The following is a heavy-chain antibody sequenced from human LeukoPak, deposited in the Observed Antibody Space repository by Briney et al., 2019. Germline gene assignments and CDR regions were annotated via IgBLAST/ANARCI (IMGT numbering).Heavy chain of an antibody. CDR2: ISGSGGST. V-gene: IGHV3-23*01. D-gene: IGHD2-15*01. J-gene: IGHJ5*02. CDR3: AKVWLGVAASNWFDP. Sequence: PGGSLRLSCAASGSTFSSYAMGWVRQAPGKGIEWVSAISGSGGSTSHADSVKGRFTISRDNTKNTLYLQMNSLRAEDTAVYYCAKVWLGVAASNWFDPWGQGTLVTVSS. CDR1: GSTFSSYA.